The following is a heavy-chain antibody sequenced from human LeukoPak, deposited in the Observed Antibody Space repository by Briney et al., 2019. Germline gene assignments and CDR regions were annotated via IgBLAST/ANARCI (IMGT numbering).Heavy chain of an antibody. CDR1: GFRFDDHG. D-gene: IGHD6-19*01. V-gene: IGHV3-20*04. CDR3: AGGDRNGWYFYY. J-gene: IGHJ4*02. Sequence: AGSLRLSCAASGFRFDDHGMSWVRQAPGKGLEWVSGINSNGGSTGYADSVKGRFTISRDNAKNSLYLQMNGLRAEDTVLYYCAGGDRNGWYFYYWGQGILVSVSS. CDR2: INSNGGST.